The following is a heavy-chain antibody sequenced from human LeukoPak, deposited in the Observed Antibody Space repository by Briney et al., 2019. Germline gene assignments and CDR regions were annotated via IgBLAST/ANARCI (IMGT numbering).Heavy chain of an antibody. J-gene: IGHJ4*02. CDR1: GGSISSYY. V-gene: IGHV4-59*12. D-gene: IGHD2-15*01. CDR3: ARGPSFYCSGGNCYYFDY. CDR2: IYYSGST. Sequence: SETLSLTCTVSGGSISSYYWSWIRQPPGKGLEWIGYIYYSGSTNYNPSLKSRVTISVDTSKNQFSLRLSSVTAADTAVYYCARGPSFYCSGGNCYYFDYWGQGILVTVSS.